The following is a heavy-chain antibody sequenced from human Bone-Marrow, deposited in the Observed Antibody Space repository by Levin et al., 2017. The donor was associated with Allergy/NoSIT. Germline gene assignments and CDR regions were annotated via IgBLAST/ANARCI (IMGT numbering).Heavy chain of an antibody. CDR1: GGSIGSGSYY. D-gene: IGHD5-24*01. CDR3: ARDEIGYKFPHQYYYGLDV. V-gene: IGHV4-61*01. CDR2: INYSGST. Sequence: SETLSLTCTVSGGSIGSGSYYWNWIRQFPGKELQWIGYINYSGSTIYNPSLNSRVNISFDTSKSQFFLRLSSVTAADTAVYYCARDEIGYKFPHQYYYGLDVWGQGTTVTVSS. J-gene: IGHJ6*02.